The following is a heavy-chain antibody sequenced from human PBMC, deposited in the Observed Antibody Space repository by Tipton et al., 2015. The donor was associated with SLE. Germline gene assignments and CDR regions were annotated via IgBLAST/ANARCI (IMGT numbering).Heavy chain of an antibody. D-gene: IGHD3-10*01. CDR1: GFTFGDYA. CDR3: TRGYYGSGAGEY. J-gene: IGHJ4*02. CDR2: IRSKAYGGTT. V-gene: IGHV3-49*04. Sequence: SLRLSCTASGFTFGDYAMSWVRQAPGKGLEWVGFIRSKAYGGTTEYAASVKGRFTISRDDSKSIAYLQMNSLKTEDTAVYYCTRGYYGSGAGEYWGQGTLVTVSS.